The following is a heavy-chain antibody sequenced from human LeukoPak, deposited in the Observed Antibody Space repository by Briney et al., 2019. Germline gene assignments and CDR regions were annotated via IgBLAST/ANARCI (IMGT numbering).Heavy chain of an antibody. D-gene: IGHD2-15*01. J-gene: IGHJ5*02. CDR2: IIPIFGTA. Sequence: SVKVSCKASGGTFSSYAISWVRQAPGQGLEWMGGIIPIFGTANYAQKSQGRVTITTDESTSTAYMELSSLRSEDTAVYYCARGEGYCSGGSCYPWDWFDPWGQGTLVTVSS. CDR3: ARGEGYCSGGSCYPWDWFDP. V-gene: IGHV1-69*05. CDR1: GGTFSSYA.